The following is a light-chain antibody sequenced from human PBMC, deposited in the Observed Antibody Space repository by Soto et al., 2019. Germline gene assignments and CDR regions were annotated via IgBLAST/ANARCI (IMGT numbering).Light chain of an antibody. J-gene: IGKJ4*01. Sequence: DIEVTQSPSSLSASLLDRITISCXASQNINTFLNWYQQKGGKAPKLLIHGASSLQSGVPLRFSGSGSGTDFSLTISSLQPEDFATYYCQQSYDTLLSFGGGTKV. V-gene: IGKV1-39*01. CDR1: QNINTF. CDR3: QQSYDTLLS. CDR2: GAS.